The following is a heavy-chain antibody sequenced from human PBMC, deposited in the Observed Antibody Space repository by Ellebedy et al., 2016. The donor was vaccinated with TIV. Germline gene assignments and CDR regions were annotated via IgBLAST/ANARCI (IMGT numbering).Heavy chain of an antibody. V-gene: IGHV3-9*01. CDR3: ARGWRDY. CDR1: GFTFDDYA. CDR2: ISWNSGSI. J-gene: IGHJ4*02. Sequence: GGSLRLXXAASGFTFDDYAMHWVRQAPGKGLEWVSGISWNSGSIGYADSVKGRSTISRDNAKNSLYLQMNSLRAEDTAVYYCARGWRDYWGQGTLVTVSS. D-gene: IGHD3-3*01.